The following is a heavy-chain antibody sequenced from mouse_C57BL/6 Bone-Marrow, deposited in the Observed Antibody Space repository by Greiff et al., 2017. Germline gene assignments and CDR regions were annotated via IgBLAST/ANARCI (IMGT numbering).Heavy chain of an antibody. J-gene: IGHJ4*01. Sequence: EVQGVESGGGLVKPGGSLKLSCAASGFTFSSYAMSWVRQTPEKRLEWVATISDGGSYTYYPDNVKGRFTISRDNAKNNLYLQMSQLKAEDTAMYYCARHGVYAMDYWGQGTSVTVSS. CDR1: GFTFSSYA. V-gene: IGHV5-4*01. CDR3: ARHGVYAMDY. CDR2: ISDGGSYT. D-gene: IGHD1-2*01.